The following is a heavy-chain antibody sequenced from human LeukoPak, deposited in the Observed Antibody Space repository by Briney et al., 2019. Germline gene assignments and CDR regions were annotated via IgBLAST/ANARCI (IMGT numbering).Heavy chain of an antibody. Sequence: GGSLRLSCAASGFTFSNYYMTWIRQAPGKGLEWLSYIRSSGSYTNYADSVKGRFTISRDNAKNSLYLQMNSLRAEDTAVYYCARDSHTHYFDSWGQGTLVTVSS. V-gene: IGHV3-11*06. CDR2: IRSSGSYT. J-gene: IGHJ4*02. D-gene: IGHD2-15*01. CDR1: GFTFSNYY. CDR3: ARDSHTHYFDS.